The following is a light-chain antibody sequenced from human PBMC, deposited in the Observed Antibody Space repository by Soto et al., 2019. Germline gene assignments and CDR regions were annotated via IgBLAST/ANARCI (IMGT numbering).Light chain of an antibody. CDR1: QSISTW. J-gene: IGKJ2*01. Sequence: DIQMTQSPSTLSASVGDRVTITCRASQSISTWLAWYQLKPGQAPKLLMYRAADSESGVPSRFRGSGSGTEFTLTISSLQLDDLATYHCQQYDSYPYTFGQGTKLEI. V-gene: IGKV1-5*03. CDR3: QQYDSYPYT. CDR2: RAA.